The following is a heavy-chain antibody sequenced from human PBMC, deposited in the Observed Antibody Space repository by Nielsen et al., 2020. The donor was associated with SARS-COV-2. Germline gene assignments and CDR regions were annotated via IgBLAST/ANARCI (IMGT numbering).Heavy chain of an antibody. CDR1: GGSIRSSTFY. J-gene: IGHJ6*02. Sequence: SETLSLTCTVSGGSIRSSTFYGGWIRQSPGKGLEWIGTVYYSGSTYYNPSLKSRATMSGDTSKNQFSLRLSSVTAADTAVYYCVRQSTGWSGSYYYGMDVWGRGTTVTVSS. CDR3: VRQSTGWSGSYYYGMDV. V-gene: IGHV4-39*01. CDR2: VYYSGST. D-gene: IGHD6-19*01.